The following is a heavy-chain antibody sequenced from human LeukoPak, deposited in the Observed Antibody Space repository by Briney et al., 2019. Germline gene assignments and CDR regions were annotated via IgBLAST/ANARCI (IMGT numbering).Heavy chain of an antibody. CDR1: GGSFSGYY. Sequence: SETLSLTCAVYGGSFSGYYWSWIRQPPGKGLEWIGEINHSGSTNYNPSLKSRVTISVDTSKNQFSLKLSSVTAADTAVYYCARHGPTVTTYGWFDPWGQGTLVTVSS. CDR3: ARHGPTVTTYGWFDP. V-gene: IGHV4-34*01. J-gene: IGHJ5*02. CDR2: INHSGST. D-gene: IGHD4-17*01.